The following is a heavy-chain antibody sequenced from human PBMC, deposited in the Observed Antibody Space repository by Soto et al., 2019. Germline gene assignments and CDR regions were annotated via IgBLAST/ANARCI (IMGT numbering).Heavy chain of an antibody. V-gene: IGHV1-69*04. D-gene: IGHD3-3*01. Sequence: PAKVSCEASGGTFSSYTISWVRQAPGQGLEWMGRIIPILGIANYAQKFQGRVTITADKSTSTAYMELSSLRSEDTAVYYCARDHLNTIFGVVQGPNCFDTCGQGTLVTVSS. J-gene: IGHJ5*02. CDR3: ARDHLNTIFGVVQGPNCFDT. CDR1: GGTFSSYT. CDR2: IIPILGIA.